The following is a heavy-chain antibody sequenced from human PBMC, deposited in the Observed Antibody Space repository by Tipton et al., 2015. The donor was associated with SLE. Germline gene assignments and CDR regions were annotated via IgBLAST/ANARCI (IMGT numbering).Heavy chain of an antibody. J-gene: IGHJ3*01. D-gene: IGHD2-21*02. Sequence: TLSLTCSVSGGSISSGYFYWSWIRQPAGKGPEYIGRIYASGNVNYNPSLQSRVSIPIDTSKSRFSLRLTSVTAADTAIYYCARHMSVTYANFDVWGQGTVVTVSS. CDR3: ARHMSVTYANFDV. CDR2: IYASGNV. CDR1: GGSISSGYFY. V-gene: IGHV4-61*02.